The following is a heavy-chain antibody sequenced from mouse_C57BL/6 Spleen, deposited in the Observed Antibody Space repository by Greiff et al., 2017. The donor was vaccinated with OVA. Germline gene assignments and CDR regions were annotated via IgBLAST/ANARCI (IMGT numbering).Heavy chain of an antibody. V-gene: IGHV7-3*01. J-gene: IGHJ4*01. CDR1: GFTFTDYY. Sequence: EVKLEESGGGLVQPGGSLSLSCAASGFTFTDYYMSWVRQPPGKALEWLGVIRNKANGYTTEYSVSVKVRFTISRDNSQSILYLKMNAQRAEDSATYYYARSPLYYYGSSLYAMDYWGQGTSVTVSS. CDR2: IRNKANGYTT. D-gene: IGHD1-1*01. CDR3: ARSPLYYYGSSLYAMDY.